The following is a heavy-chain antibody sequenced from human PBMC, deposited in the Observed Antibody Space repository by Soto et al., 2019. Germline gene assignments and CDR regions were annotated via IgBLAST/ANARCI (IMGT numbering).Heavy chain of an antibody. V-gene: IGHV3-33*01. CDR1: GFTFSSYG. J-gene: IGHJ3*02. CDR2: IWYDGSNK. D-gene: IGHD4-17*01. Sequence: VQLVESGGGVVQPGRSLRLSCAASGFTFSSYGMHWVRQAPGKGLEWVAVIWYDGSNKYYADSVKGRFTISRDNSKNTLYLQMNSLRAEDTAVYYCATNYGDYDRIAFDIWGQGTMVTVSS. CDR3: ATNYGDYDRIAFDI.